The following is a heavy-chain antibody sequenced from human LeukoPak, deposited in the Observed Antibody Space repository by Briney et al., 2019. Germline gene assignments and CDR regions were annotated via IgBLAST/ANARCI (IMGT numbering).Heavy chain of an antibody. CDR3: ARSGDSSAFDS. V-gene: IGHV3-20*04. Sequence: GSLRLSCAASGLTFDNYGMSWVRQAPGKGLEWVSGINWNGRVTIYADSVKGRFNISGDNDKKSLYLQMNSLRAEDTALYYCARSGDSSAFDSWGQGTLVTVSS. D-gene: IGHD6-6*01. CDR1: GLTFDNYG. J-gene: IGHJ4*02. CDR2: INWNGRVT.